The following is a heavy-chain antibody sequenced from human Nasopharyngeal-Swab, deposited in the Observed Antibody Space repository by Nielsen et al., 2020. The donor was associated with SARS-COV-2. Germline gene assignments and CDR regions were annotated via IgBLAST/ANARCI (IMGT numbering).Heavy chain of an antibody. CDR2: IYPGDSDT. D-gene: IGHD5-24*01. J-gene: IGHJ4*02. Sequence: GESLKISCKVSGYKILNYWIGWVRQMPGKGPEWIGIIYPGDSDTRYSPSFEGQVTMSVDRSISTAYLQWSSLKASDTAMYYCARRVIEMATIDYWGQGTLVTVSS. CDR1: GYKILNYW. V-gene: IGHV5-51*01. CDR3: ARRVIEMATIDY.